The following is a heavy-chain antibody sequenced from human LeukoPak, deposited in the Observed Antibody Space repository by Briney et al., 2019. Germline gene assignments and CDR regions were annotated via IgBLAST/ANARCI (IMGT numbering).Heavy chain of an antibody. V-gene: IGHV4-31*03. CDR3: AKLQDLDYTKVRYYGMDV. J-gene: IGHJ6*02. D-gene: IGHD4-11*01. CDR2: IYYSGST. Sequence: SETLSLTCTVSGGSISSGGYSWSWIRQHPGKGLEWIGYIYYSGSTYYNPSLKSRVTISVDTSKNQFSLKLSSVTAEDTAVYYCAKLQDLDYTKVRYYGMDVWGQGTTVTVSS. CDR1: GGSISSGGYS.